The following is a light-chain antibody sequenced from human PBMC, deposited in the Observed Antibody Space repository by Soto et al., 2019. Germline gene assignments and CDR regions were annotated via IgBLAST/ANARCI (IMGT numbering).Light chain of an antibody. CDR1: SSNIGSNT. CDR2: SDN. V-gene: IGLV1-44*01. CDR3: ATWDASLTGSYV. Sequence: QAVVTQPPSTSGTPGQRVTNSCSGSSSNIGSNTVTWYQQLPGTAPKLLIYSDNQRPSGAPDRISGSKSGTSASLAISGLQSEDEADYYCATWDASLTGSYVFGTGTKLTVL. J-gene: IGLJ1*01.